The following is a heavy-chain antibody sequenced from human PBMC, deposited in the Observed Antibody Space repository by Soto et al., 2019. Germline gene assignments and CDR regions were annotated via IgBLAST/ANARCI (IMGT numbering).Heavy chain of an antibody. CDR1: GESISSGGYY. J-gene: IGHJ4*02. CDR2: IYDSESA. V-gene: IGHV4-31*03. Sequence: NPSETLSLTCNVSGESISSGGYYWSWIRHHPRKGLEWIGYIYDSESAYYNPSLKSRVTISMDTSKNHFAMRLSPVTDADTAVYYCARASSSSSAADYWGQGTLVTVSS. CDR3: ARASSSSSAADY. D-gene: IGHD6-6*01.